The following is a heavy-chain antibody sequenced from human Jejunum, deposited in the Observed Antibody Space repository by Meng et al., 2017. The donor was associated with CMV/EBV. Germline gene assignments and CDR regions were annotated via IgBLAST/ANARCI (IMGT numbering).Heavy chain of an antibody. CDR2: IKGRNDGETR. D-gene: IGHD3-10*01. Sequence: EVQVVESGGGLIKPGGSLRLSCAVSGLNFRDAWMSWVRQAPGKGLEWVGRIKGRNDGETRDYAVPVEGRFTMSRDDSKDTLYLQMNSLKIEDIAVYYCTTVTHAPSGGRGTLVTVSS. J-gene: IGHJ4*02. CDR3: TTVTHAPS. CDR1: GLNFRDAW. V-gene: IGHV3-15*05.